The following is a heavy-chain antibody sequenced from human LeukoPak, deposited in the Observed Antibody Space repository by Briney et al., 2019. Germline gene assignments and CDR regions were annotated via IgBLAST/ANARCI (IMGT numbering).Heavy chain of an antibody. CDR3: ARHSSVDYDSSGYCDY. V-gene: IGHV5-51*01. CDR1: GYSLTSYW. Sequence: GESLKISCKGSGYSLTSYWIGWVRQMPGKGLDWMGIIYPGDSDTRYSPSFQGQVTISADKSISTAYLQWSSLKASDTAMYYCARHSSVDYDSSGYCDYWGQGTLVTVSS. CDR2: IYPGDSDT. D-gene: IGHD3-22*01. J-gene: IGHJ4*02.